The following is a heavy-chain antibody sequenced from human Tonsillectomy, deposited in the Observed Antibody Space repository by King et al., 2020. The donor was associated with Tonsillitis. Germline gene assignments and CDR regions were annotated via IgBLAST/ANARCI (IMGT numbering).Heavy chain of an antibody. J-gene: IGHJ4*02. CDR3: ARVRSPGGVYSSSWPFDY. D-gene: IGHD6-13*01. CDR1: GGSISSSSYY. Sequence: LQLQESGPGLVKPSETLSLTCTVSGGSISSSSYYWGWIRQPPGKGLEWIGSMYYSGSTYYNPSLKSRVTLSVDPSKHPFSLNLSPVTPADTAVYYCARVRSPGGVYSSSWPFDYWGQGTLVTVSS. CDR2: MYYSGST. V-gene: IGHV4-39*07.